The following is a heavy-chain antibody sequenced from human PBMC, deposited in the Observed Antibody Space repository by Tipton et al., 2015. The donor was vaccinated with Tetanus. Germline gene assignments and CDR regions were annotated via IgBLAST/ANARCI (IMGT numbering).Heavy chain of an antibody. J-gene: IGHJ4*02. D-gene: IGHD3-9*01. Sequence: TLSLTCTVSGASINNYYWNWIRQPPGKGLEWIGRIYYSGSTSYNPSLKSRVTISVDTSKNQFSLELNSVTAADTAVYYCARRGGDFLTGYYDSWGQGTLVTVSS. CDR3: ARRGGDFLTGYYDS. CDR2: IYYSGST. V-gene: IGHV4-59*05. CDR1: GASINNYY.